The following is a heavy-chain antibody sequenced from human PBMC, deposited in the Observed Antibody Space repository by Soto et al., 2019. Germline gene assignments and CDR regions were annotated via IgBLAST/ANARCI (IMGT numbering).Heavy chain of an antibody. CDR2: ISYDGSNK. V-gene: IGHV3-30-3*01. CDR3: ARTGIAVAGTPYYFDC. Sequence: QVQLVESGGGVVQPGRSLRLSCAASGFTFSSYAMHWVRQAPGKGLEWVAVISYDGSNKYYADSVKGRFTISRDNSKNTLYLQMNSLRAEDTAVYYCARTGIAVAGTPYYFDCWGQGTLVTVSS. J-gene: IGHJ4*02. CDR1: GFTFSSYA. D-gene: IGHD6-19*01.